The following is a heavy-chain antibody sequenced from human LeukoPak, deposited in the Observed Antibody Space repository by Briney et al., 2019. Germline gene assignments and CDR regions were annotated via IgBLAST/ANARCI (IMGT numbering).Heavy chain of an antibody. CDR1: GFSFSSYN. CDR2: ISSSSGYI. J-gene: IGHJ4*02. D-gene: IGHD4-17*01. CDR3: ARDRLHYGEYEKTFDY. Sequence: GGSLRLSCAASGFSFSSYNMNWVRQAPGKGLEWVSSISSSSGYIYYADSVKGRFTISRDNAKNSLYLQMNSLRAEDTAVYYCARDRLHYGEYEKTFDYWGQGTLVTVSS. V-gene: IGHV3-21*01.